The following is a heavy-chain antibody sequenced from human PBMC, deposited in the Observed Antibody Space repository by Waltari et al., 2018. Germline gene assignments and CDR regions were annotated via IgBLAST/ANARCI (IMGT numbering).Heavy chain of an antibody. CDR2: IIPMFGIP. J-gene: IGHJ6*03. D-gene: IGHD7-27*01. Sequence: VQLVQSGAEVRTPGSSVKVSCKASGGPFGGYAISWVRLVPGQRLEWMGVIIPMFGIPDYSQKFQGRLTITADESTSTVYMELSSLTSEDTAVYYCATHKLGVSQHYYHMDVWGKGTPVTISS. V-gene: IGHV1-69*12. CDR1: GGPFGGYA. CDR3: ATHKLGVSQHYYHMDV.